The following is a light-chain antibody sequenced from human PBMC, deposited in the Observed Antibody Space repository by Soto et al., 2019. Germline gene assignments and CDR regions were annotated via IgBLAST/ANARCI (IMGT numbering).Light chain of an antibody. CDR1: SSDVGGYNH. Sequence: QSVLTQPRSVSGSPGQSVTSSCSGTSSDVGGYNHVSWYQHHPGKAPKFMLYDVSKRPSGVPDRFSGSKSGNTASLTISGLQAEDEADYYCCSFAGSYTFVFGTGTKVTVL. CDR3: CSFAGSYTFV. J-gene: IGLJ1*01. V-gene: IGLV2-11*01. CDR2: DVS.